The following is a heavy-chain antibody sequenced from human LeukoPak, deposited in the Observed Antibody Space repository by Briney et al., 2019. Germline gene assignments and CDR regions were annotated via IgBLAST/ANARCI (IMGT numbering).Heavy chain of an antibody. CDR2: IRSSSTTI. CDR1: GFTFSNYN. CDR3: ARDSGSYYFGYFDY. D-gene: IGHD1-26*01. V-gene: IGHV3-48*01. J-gene: IGHJ4*02. Sequence: GGSLRLSCAASGFTFSNYNMNWVRQAPGKGLEWVSYIRSSSTTIYYADSVKGRFTISRDNAKKSLYLQMNSLRAEDTAVYYCARDSGSYYFGYFDYWGQGTLVTVSS.